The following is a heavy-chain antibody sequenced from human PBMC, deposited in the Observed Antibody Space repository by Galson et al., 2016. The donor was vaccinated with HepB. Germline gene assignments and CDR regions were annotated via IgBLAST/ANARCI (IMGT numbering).Heavy chain of an antibody. Sequence: SETLSLTCTVSGGSISSSSYYWAWIRQPPGKGLEWIGFINYSGRTYYSPSLKSRVTISVDTSKNRFSLRLTSVTATDTAVYYCARLGSYYRPYYYGSKPYYLPREYFQHWGQGTLVTVSS. CDR1: GGSISSSSYY. CDR3: ARLGSYYRPYYYGSKPYYLPREYFQH. V-gene: IGHV4-39*01. CDR2: INYSGRT. J-gene: IGHJ1*01. D-gene: IGHD1-26*01.